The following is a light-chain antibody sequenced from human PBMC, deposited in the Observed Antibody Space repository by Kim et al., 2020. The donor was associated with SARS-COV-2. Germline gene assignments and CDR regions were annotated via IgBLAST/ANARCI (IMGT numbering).Light chain of an antibody. CDR3: QQYYSTPYT. V-gene: IGKV4-1*01. CDR2: LAS. Sequence: RATISCKSSQSVLYGSSKKSHLSWYQQKPGQPPKLLMYLASTRESGVPDRFSGSGSGTDVTLTINSRQAEDVAVYYCQQYYSTPYTFGQGTKLEI. J-gene: IGKJ2*01. CDR1: QSVLYGSSKKSH.